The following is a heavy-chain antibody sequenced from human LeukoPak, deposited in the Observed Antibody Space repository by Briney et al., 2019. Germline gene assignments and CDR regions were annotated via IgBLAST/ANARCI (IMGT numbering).Heavy chain of an antibody. CDR2: IYYSGST. CDR1: GGSISSSSYY. J-gene: IGHJ4*02. D-gene: IGHD6-13*01. V-gene: IGHV4-39*07. Sequence: PSETLSLTCTVSGGSISSSSYYWGWIRQPPGKGLEWIGSIYYSGSTYYNPSLKSRVTISVDTSKNQFSLKLSSVTAADTAVYYCASQQQLVLITGSGHFDYWGQGTLVTVSS. CDR3: ASQQQLVLITGSGHFDY.